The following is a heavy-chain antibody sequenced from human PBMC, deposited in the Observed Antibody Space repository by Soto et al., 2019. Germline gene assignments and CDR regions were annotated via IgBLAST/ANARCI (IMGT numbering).Heavy chain of an antibody. CDR3: ARPYCSGGICYYYFDY. CDR1: GFTFSSYA. J-gene: IGHJ4*02. D-gene: IGHD2-15*01. V-gene: IGHV3-33*01. CDR2: IYYDGSNK. Sequence: QVQLVESGGGVVQPGRSLRLSCAASGFTFSSYAMHWVRQAPGRGLEWVAVIYYDGSNKYYIDSVKGRFTISRDHSQNTLYLQMNSLRAEDTAVYYCARPYCSGGICYYYFDYWGQGTLVTVSS.